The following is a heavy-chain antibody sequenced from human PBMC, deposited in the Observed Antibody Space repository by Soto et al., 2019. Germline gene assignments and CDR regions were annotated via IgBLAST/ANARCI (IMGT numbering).Heavy chain of an antibody. D-gene: IGHD3-10*02. CDR3: ARDVGLGSGSYYWFDP. V-gene: IGHV3-30-3*01. Sequence: GGSLRLSCAASGFTFSSYAIHWVRQAPGKGLEWVAVISYDGSNKYYADSVKGRFTISRDNSKNTLYLQMNSLRAEDTAVYYCARDVGLGSGSYYWFDPWGQGTLVTVSS. CDR1: GFTFSSYA. J-gene: IGHJ5*02. CDR2: ISYDGSNK.